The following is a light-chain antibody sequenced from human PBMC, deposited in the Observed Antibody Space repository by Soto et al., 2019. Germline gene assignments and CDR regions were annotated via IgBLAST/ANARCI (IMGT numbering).Light chain of an antibody. CDR1: QTIRSW. Sequence: DIQMTQSPSTLSGSVGDRVTITCRASQTIRSWLAWYQQKPGKAPKLLIFVASSFQSGVPSRFRGSGSGTDFTLTISSLQPEDFATYYCQQANRFPITFGPGTRLEIK. J-gene: IGKJ5*01. CDR2: VAS. CDR3: QQANRFPIT. V-gene: IGKV1-12*01.